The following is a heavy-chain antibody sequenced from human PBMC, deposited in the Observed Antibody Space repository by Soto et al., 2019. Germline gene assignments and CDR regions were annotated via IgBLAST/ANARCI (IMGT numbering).Heavy chain of an antibody. CDR2: IYHSGST. V-gene: IGHV4-34*01. D-gene: IGHD6-19*01. CDR3: ARHIAVPRTRGFDY. J-gene: IGHJ4*02. CDR1: GGSFSGYY. Sequence: SETLCLTCAVYGGSFSGYYWSWVRQPPGKGLEWIVEIYHSGSTNYNPSLRGRVTISVDKSNNQFSLNLNSVTAADSAIYYCARHIAVPRTRGFDYWGQGNLVTVSS.